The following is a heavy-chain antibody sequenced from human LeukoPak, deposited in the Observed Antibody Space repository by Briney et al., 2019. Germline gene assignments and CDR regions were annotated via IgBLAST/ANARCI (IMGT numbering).Heavy chain of an antibody. CDR3: ARDPYDFWSGYPYGMDV. J-gene: IGHJ6*02. V-gene: IGHV4-61*08. D-gene: IGHD3-3*01. CDR1: GGSISSGGYS. CDR2: IYYSGST. Sequence: PSETLSLTCAVSGGSISSGGYSWSWIRQPPGKGLEWIGYIYYSGSTNYNPSLKSRVTISVDTSKNQFSLKLSSVTAADTAVYYCARDPYDFWSGYPYGMDVWGQGTTVTVSS.